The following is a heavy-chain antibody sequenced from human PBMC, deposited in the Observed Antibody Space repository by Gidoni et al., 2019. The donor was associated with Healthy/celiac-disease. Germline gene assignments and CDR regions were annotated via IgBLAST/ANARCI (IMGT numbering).Heavy chain of an antibody. J-gene: IGHJ4*02. CDR2: IWYDGSNK. Sequence: QVQLVASGGGVVQPGRSLRLSCAASGFTFSSYSMHWVRQAPGKGLEWVAVIWYDGSNKYYADSVKGRFTISRDNSKNTLYLQMNSLRAEDTAVYYCARDSFYDFWSGSAPSHFDYWGQGTLVTVSS. V-gene: IGHV3-33*01. D-gene: IGHD3-3*01. CDR3: ARDSFYDFWSGSAPSHFDY. CDR1: GFTFSSYS.